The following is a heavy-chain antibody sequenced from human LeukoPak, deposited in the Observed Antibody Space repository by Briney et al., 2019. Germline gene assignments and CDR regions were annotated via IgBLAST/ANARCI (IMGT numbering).Heavy chain of an antibody. CDR3: AKDRSSGYYYGPDAFDI. D-gene: IGHD3-22*01. CDR2: ISGSGGST. V-gene: IGHV3-23*01. CDR1: GFTFSSYA. Sequence: PGGSLRLSCAASGFTFSSYAMSWVRQAPGKGLEWVSAISGSGGSTYYADSVKGRFTISRDNSKNTLYLQMNSLRAEDTAVYYCAKDRSSGYYYGPDAFDIWGQGTMVTVSS. J-gene: IGHJ3*02.